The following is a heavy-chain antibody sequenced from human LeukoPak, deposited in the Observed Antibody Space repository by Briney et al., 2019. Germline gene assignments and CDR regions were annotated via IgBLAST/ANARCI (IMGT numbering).Heavy chain of an antibody. D-gene: IGHD5-18*01. V-gene: IGHV4-59*01. Sequence: PSETLSLTCTVSDDSISGYYWSWIRQPPGKGLEWIGFIYYSGSTYYNPSFKSRVTLSVDTSKNQFSLKLSSVTAADTAVYYCAREKFPGYNYGTFDYWGQGTLVTVSS. CDR2: IYYSGST. CDR3: AREKFPGYNYGTFDY. CDR1: DDSISGYY. J-gene: IGHJ4*02.